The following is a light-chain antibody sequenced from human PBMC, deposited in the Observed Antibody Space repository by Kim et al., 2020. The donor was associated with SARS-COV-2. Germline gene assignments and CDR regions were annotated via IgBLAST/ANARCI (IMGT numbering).Light chain of an antibody. CDR1: SSDVGGYNY. J-gene: IGLJ3*02. Sequence: QSALTQPRSVSGSPGQSVTISCTGTSSDVGGYNYVSWYQQHPGKAPKLMIYDVNKRPSGVPDRFSGSKSGNTASLTISGLQAEDEADYYCCSYAGSYTHWVFGGGTKLTFL. V-gene: IGLV2-11*01. CDR2: DVN. CDR3: CSYAGSYTHWV.